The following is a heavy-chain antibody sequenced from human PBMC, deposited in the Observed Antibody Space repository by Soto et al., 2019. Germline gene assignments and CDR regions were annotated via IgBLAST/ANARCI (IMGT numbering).Heavy chain of an antibody. J-gene: IGHJ4*02. V-gene: IGHV4-34*01. D-gene: IGHD1-1*01. Sequence: QVQLQQWGAGLVKPSETLSLSCAVYGQSFSGHSWAWIRQSPGKGLEWIGEINESGSTYYNPSLKSRVTISADTSKNQFSLKLSSVSAADTAVYFCARGSGIVALPGELEDVNYDYWGRGTLVNVSS. CDR3: ARGSGIVALPGELEDVNYDY. CDR2: INESGST. CDR1: GQSFSGHS.